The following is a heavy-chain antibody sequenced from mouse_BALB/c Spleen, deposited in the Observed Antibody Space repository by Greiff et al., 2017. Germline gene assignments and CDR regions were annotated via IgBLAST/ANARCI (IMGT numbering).Heavy chain of an antibody. CDR3: ARDYYGSSYVLYAMDY. CDR1: GFTFSSYA. CDR2: ISSGGSYT. D-gene: IGHD1-1*01. J-gene: IGHJ4*01. V-gene: IGHV5-9-4*01. Sequence: EVQRVESGGGLVKPGGSLKLSCAASGFTFSSYAMSWVRQSPEKRLEWVAEISSGGSYTYYPDTVTGRFTISRDNAKNTLYLEMSSLRSEDTAMYYCARDYYGSSYVLYAMDYWGQGTSVTVSS.